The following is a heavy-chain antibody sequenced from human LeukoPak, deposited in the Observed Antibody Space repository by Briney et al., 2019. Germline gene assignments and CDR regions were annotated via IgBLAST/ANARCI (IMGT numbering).Heavy chain of an antibody. CDR1: GFSLSTSGMC. V-gene: IGHV2-70*11. J-gene: IGHJ6*02. CDR3: ARRIWFGDRSVSGGMDV. Sequence: ESGPTLVNPTQTLTLTCTFSGFSLSTSGMCVNWVRQPPGEALEWLARIDWDDDEYYSTSLKTRLTISKDTSKNQVVLTMTNMDPVDTATYYCARRIWFGDRSVSGGMDVWGQGTTVTVSS. D-gene: IGHD3-10*01. CDR2: IDWDDDE.